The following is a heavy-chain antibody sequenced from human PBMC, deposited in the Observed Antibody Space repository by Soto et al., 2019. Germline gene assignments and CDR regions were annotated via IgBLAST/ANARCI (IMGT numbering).Heavy chain of an antibody. Sequence: ASVKVSCKASGYTFTSYYMHWVRQAPGQGLEWMGIINPSGGSTSYAQKFQGRVTMTRDTSTSTVYMELSSLRSEDTAVYYCARSLYLGLAAGPFGEAFDIWGQGTMVTVS. CDR1: GYTFTSYY. CDR2: INPSGGST. V-gene: IGHV1-46*03. CDR3: ARSLYLGLAAGPFGEAFDI. J-gene: IGHJ3*02. D-gene: IGHD6-13*01.